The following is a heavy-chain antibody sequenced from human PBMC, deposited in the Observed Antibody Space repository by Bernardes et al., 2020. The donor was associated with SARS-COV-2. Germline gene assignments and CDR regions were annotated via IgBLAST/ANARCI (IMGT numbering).Heavy chain of an antibody. CDR2: IYYSGST. J-gene: IGHJ6*02. Sequence: SEPLSLTCTVSGCSISSSSYYWGWLRQPPGKGLEWIGSIYYSGSTYYNPSLKSRVTISVDTSKNQFSLKLSSVTAADTAVYYCARPPFPGGDYYYGMDVWGQGTTVTVSS. V-gene: IGHV4-39*01. CDR1: GCSISSSSYY. CDR3: ARPPFPGGDYYYGMDV. D-gene: IGHD3-10*01.